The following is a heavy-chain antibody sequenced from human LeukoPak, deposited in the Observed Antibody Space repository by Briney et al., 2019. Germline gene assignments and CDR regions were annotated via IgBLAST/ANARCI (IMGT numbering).Heavy chain of an antibody. J-gene: IGHJ4*02. V-gene: IGHV4-4*02. Sequence: PSGTLSLTCTVSGGSISSGDWWSWVRQPPGKGLEWIGEIYLGGTTNYNPSLKSRVTISLDKSKNQFFLKLNSVTAADTAVYYCARNDNYSVDYWGQGTLVTVSS. CDR1: GGSISSGDW. CDR2: IYLGGTT. D-gene: IGHD3-10*01. CDR3: ARNDNYSVDY.